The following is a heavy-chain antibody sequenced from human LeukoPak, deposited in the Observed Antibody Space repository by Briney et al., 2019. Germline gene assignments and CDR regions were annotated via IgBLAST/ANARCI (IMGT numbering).Heavy chain of an antibody. Sequence: GGSLRLSCAASGFTFSSYAMSWVRQAPGKGLEWVSSVSGTGGTTYHADSVKGRFTISRDNSKNTVYLQMNSLRAEDTAVYFCANDEAVAGIRNDHWGQGTLVTVSS. J-gene: IGHJ4*02. V-gene: IGHV3-23*01. CDR1: GFTFSSYA. CDR3: ANDEAVAGIRNDH. CDR2: VSGTGGTT. D-gene: IGHD6-19*01.